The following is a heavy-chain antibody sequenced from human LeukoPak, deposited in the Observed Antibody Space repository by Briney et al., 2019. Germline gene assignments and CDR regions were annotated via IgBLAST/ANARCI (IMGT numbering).Heavy chain of an antibody. CDR1: GGTFSSYA. J-gene: IGHJ3*02. CDR3: ATTYYYDIGAFDI. V-gene: IGHV1-69*01. D-gene: IGHD3-22*01. CDR2: IIPIFGTA. Sequence: SVTVSCKASGGTFSSYAISWVRQAPGQGLEWMGGIIPIFGTANYAQKFQGRVTITADESTSTAYMELSSLRSEDTAVYYCATTYYYDIGAFDIWGQGTMVTVSS.